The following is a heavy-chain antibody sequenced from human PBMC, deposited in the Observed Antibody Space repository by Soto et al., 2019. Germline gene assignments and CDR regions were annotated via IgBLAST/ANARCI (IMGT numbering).Heavy chain of an antibody. D-gene: IGHD6-6*01. CDR2: IRSKAYGGTT. J-gene: IGHJ5*02. Sequence: PGGSLRLSCTASGFTFGDYAMSWVRQAPGKGLEWVGFIRSKAYGGTTEYAASVKGRFTISRDDSKSIAYLQMNSLKTEDTAVYYCRAGQLVRRENWFDPWGQGTLVTVSS. CDR3: RAGQLVRRENWFDP. V-gene: IGHV3-49*04. CDR1: GFTFGDYA.